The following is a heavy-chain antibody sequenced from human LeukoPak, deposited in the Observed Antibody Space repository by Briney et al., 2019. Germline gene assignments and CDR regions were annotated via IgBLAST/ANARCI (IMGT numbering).Heavy chain of an antibody. J-gene: IGHJ5*02. CDR3: ARGAAEGLDR. V-gene: IGHV1-3*04. Sequence: ASVKVFCKASGYTFTSNAMHWVRQAPGQRPEWMGWINTGNGNTKYSQKFQGRVTISRDTSANTAYMEVSSLRSEDTAVYYCARGAAEGLDRWGQGTLVTVSS. D-gene: IGHD6-13*01. CDR1: GYTFTSNA. CDR2: INTGNGNT.